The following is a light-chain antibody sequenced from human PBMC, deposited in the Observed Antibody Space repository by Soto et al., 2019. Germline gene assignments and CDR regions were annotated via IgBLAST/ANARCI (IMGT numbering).Light chain of an antibody. CDR3: QQSYSTPRT. CDR2: ATS. V-gene: IGKV1-39*01. J-gene: IGKJ4*01. Sequence: DIQMTQSPSSLSASVGDRVTITCRASQSITTYLNWYQQKPGKAPKLLIYATSSLQSGVPPRFSGSGSGPDFTLTISSLQPEDFATYYCQQSYSTPRTFGGGTKVDIK. CDR1: QSITTY.